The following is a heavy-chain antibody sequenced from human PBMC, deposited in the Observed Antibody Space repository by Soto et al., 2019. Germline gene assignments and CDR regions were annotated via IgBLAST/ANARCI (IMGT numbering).Heavy chain of an antibody. J-gene: IGHJ4*02. Sequence: QVQLVLSGGGVVQPGRSLRLSCAGSGLTVFNHAMYWVRQAPGKGLDWVAVISPDGSHEYYGDSVKGRFSVSRDDSKNTVFLQMSGLRPDDPAVYYCATVGPGGGGDYWGQGTLVTVSS. V-gene: IGHV3-30*03. CDR2: ISPDGSHE. CDR3: ATVGPGGGGDY. CDR1: GLTVFNHA. D-gene: IGHD3-16*01.